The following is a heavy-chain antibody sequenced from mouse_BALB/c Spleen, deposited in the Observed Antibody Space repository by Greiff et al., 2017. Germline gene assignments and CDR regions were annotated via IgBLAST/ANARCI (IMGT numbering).Heavy chain of an antibody. V-gene: IGHV1-37*01. Sequence: VQLLQSGPELVKPGASVMMSCKASGYPFTSYVMHWVKQKPGQGLEWIGYINPYNGDTFYNQKFKGKATLTVDKSSSTAHMELLSLTSEDSAVYYCGRSYGYDGGYYAMDYWGQGTSVSV. CDR2: INPYNGDT. J-gene: IGHJ4*01. CDR1: GYPFTSYV. CDR3: GRSYGYDGGYYAMDY. D-gene: IGHD2-2*01.